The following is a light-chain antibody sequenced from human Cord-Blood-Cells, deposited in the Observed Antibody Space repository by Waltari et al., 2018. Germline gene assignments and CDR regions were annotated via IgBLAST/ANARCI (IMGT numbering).Light chain of an antibody. CDR2: DVS. Sequence: QSALTQPASVSGSPGQSLTIPCTGTSSDVGGYHYVSWYQQHPGKAPKLMIYDVSNRPSGVSNRFSGSKSGNTASLTISGLQAEDEADYYCSSYTSSSTLVVFGGGTKLTVL. J-gene: IGLJ2*01. CDR3: SSYTSSSTLVV. V-gene: IGLV2-14*01. CDR1: SSDVGGYHY.